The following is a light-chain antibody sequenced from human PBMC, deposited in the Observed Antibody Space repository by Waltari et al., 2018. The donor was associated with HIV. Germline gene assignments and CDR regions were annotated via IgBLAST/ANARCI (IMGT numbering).Light chain of an antibody. CDR2: EDN. CDR1: SGNLATNY. Sequence: NFMLTQPPSVSSSPGKTVTISCTSTSGNLATNYVQWFQKRPGSPPTVLLFEDNEKRPGVPDPFSGSIDSSSNSASLTISGLQAEDEAEYYCHSYDRSNLWVFGGGTKLTVL. V-gene: IGLV6-57*01. CDR3: HSYDRSNLWV. J-gene: IGLJ3*02.